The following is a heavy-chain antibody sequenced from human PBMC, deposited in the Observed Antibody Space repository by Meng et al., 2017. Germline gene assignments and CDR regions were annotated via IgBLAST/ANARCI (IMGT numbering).Heavy chain of an antibody. CDR3: ASLGSRRGAHAFDI. J-gene: IGHJ3*02. V-gene: IGHV1-3*01. CDR2: INAGDGNT. D-gene: IGHD3-10*01. Sequence: QVELGQSGAEVKKPGASVKVSCNASAFIFTNYAIHWVRQATGQRLELMGWINAGDGNTKYLQKFQGRVTITRDTSASTVYMELNSLRSEDTAVYYCASLGSRRGAHAFDIWGQGTMVTVSS. CDR1: AFIFTNYA.